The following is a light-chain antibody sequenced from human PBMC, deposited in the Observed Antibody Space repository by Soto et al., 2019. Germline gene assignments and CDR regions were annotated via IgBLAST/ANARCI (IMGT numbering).Light chain of an antibody. V-gene: IGKV3-15*01. CDR2: ATS. Sequence: EIVLTQSPASLSVSPGERDTLSWRASQRVGNNFAWYQQKPGQAPRLLIFATSTRATGVPARFSGSGSGTEFTLTISSLQSEDFAVYYCQQYGDWPLTFGGGAKVEIE. J-gene: IGKJ4*01. CDR1: QRVGNN. CDR3: QQYGDWPLT.